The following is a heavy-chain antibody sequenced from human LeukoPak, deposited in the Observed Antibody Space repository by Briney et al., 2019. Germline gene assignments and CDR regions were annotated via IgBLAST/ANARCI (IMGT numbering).Heavy chain of an antibody. CDR1: GGSISSYY. CDR2: IYYSGST. D-gene: IGHD3-22*01. Sequence: SETLSLTCTVSGGSISSYYWSWIRQPPGKGLEWIGYIYYSGSTNYNPSLKSRVTISVDTSKNQFSLKLSSVTAADTAVYYCARAFSSGYLEPGFDYWGQGTLVTVSS. V-gene: IGHV4-59*01. J-gene: IGHJ4*02. CDR3: ARAFSSGYLEPGFDY.